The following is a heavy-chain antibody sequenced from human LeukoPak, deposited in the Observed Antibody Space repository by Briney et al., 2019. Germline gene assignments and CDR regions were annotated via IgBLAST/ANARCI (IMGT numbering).Heavy chain of an antibody. V-gene: IGHV3-33*01. CDR2: IWYDGSNK. CDR1: GFTFSSYG. D-gene: IGHD1-26*01. J-gene: IGHJ4*02. CDR3: ARDPGCPKLPYFDY. Sequence: GRSLRLSCAASGFTFSSYGMHWVRQAPGKGLEWVAVIWYDGSNKYYADSVKGRFTISRDNSKNTLYLQMNSLRAEDTAVYYCARDPGCPKLPYFDYWGQGTLVTVSS.